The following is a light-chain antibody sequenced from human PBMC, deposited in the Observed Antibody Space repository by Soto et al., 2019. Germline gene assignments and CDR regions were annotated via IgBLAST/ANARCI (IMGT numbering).Light chain of an antibody. J-gene: IGKJ2*01. CDR3: QQYNDWPPYT. CDR2: GAS. Sequence: EILMTQSPATLSVSPGERATLSCRASQTVTGALAWYQQKPGQAPRLLIYGASTRATGIPDRFSGSRSGTEFTLTISSLQSEDFAVYYCQQYNDWPPYTFGQGTNVEIK. V-gene: IGKV3-15*01. CDR1: QTVTGA.